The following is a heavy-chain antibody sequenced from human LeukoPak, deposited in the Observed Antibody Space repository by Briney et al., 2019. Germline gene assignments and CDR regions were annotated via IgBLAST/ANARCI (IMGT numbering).Heavy chain of an antibody. CDR3: ARGGVVVPAPYYYYYGMDV. Sequence: GGSLRLSCAASGFTFSSYWMSWVRQAPGKGLEWVANIKQDGSEKYHVDSVKGRFTISRDNAKNSLYLQMNSLRAEDTAVYYCARGGVVVPAPYYYYYGMDVWGQGTTVTVSS. J-gene: IGHJ6*02. V-gene: IGHV3-7*01. CDR1: GFTFSSYW. CDR2: IKQDGSEK. D-gene: IGHD2-2*01.